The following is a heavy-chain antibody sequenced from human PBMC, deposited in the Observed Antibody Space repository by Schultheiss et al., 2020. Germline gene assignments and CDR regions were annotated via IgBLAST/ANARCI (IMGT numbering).Heavy chain of an antibody. CDR2: IDWDDNK. CDR1: GFSLNSRGMC. Sequence: SGPTLVKPTETLTLTCTFSGFSLNSRGMCMSWVRQPPGRALEWLALIDWDDNKYYSSSLKTNLTISKDSSRDQVVLTMTNMDPVDTGTYYCARLPTGDYFDYWGQGILVTVS. CDR3: ARLPTGDYFDY. V-gene: IGHV2-70*20. J-gene: IGHJ4*02. D-gene: IGHD7-27*01.